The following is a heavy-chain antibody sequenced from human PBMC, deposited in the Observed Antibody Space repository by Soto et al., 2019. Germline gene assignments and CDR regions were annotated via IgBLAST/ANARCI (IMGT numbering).Heavy chain of an antibody. CDR1: GGSISSGGYY. Sequence: SETLSLTCTVSGGSISSGGYYWSWIRQHPGKGLEWIGYIYYSGSTYYNPSLKSRVTISVDTSKNQFSLKLSSVTAADTAVYYCAGAHNLSFDYWGQGTLVTVSS. CDR2: IYYSGST. J-gene: IGHJ4*02. V-gene: IGHV4-31*03. CDR3: AGAHNLSFDY.